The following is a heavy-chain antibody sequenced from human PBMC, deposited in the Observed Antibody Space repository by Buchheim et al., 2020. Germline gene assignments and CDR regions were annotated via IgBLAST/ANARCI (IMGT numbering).Heavy chain of an antibody. D-gene: IGHD3-3*01. CDR2: ISGSGGST. V-gene: IGHV3-23*01. CDR1: GFTFSSYA. J-gene: IGHJ6*02. CDR3: AKATIFGVVNYGMDV. Sequence: EVQLLESGGGLVQTGGSLRLSCAASGFTFSSYAMSWVRQAPGKGLEWVSGISGSGGSTYYADSVKGRFTIPSDNSKNTLYLQMNSLRAEDTAVYYCAKATIFGVVNYGMDVWGQGTT.